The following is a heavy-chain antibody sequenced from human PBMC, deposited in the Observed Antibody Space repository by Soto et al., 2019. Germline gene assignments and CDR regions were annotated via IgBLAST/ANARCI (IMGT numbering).Heavy chain of an antibody. D-gene: IGHD1-26*01. CDR1: GGTFSSYS. J-gene: IGHJ4*02. Sequence: SVNVSCESSGGTFSSYSISWVRQAPGQGLECMGWIIPIFGTANYAQKFQGRVTITADKSTSTAYMELSSLRSEDTAVYYCARVVGAQLEPYFDYWGQGTLVTVSS. CDR2: IIPIFGTA. CDR3: ARVVGAQLEPYFDY. V-gene: IGHV1-69*06.